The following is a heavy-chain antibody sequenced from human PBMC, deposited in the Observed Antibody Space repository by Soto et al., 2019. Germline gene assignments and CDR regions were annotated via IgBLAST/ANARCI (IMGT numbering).Heavy chain of an antibody. J-gene: IGHJ6*02. V-gene: IGHV4-59*08. CDR2: IYYSGST. CDR3: TRPKNELRFYSYNGIDV. CDR1: GGSISSYY. Sequence: SETLSLTCTVSGGSISSYYWSWIRQPPGKGLEWIGYIYYSGSTNYNPSLKSRVTISVDTSKNQFSLKLSSVTAADTAVYYCTRPKNELRFYSYNGIDVWGQGTTVTVSS. D-gene: IGHD5-12*01.